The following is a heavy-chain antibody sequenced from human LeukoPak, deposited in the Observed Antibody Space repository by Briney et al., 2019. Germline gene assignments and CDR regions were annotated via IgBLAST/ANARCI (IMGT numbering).Heavy chain of an antibody. Sequence: GGSLRLSCAASGFRFNDYGMSWARQAPGKGLEWVSTISGSGTSTYYADSVKGRFTISGDNSKNTVHVQMNSLRGEDTAVYYCAKGGPPNYYYGMDVWGQGTTVTVSS. CDR2: ISGSGTST. J-gene: IGHJ6*02. V-gene: IGHV3-23*01. CDR1: GFRFNDYG. CDR3: AKGGPPNYYYGMDV.